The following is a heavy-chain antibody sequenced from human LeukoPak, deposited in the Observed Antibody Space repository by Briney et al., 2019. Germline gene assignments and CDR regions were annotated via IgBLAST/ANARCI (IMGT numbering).Heavy chain of an antibody. J-gene: IGHJ4*02. V-gene: IGHV1-18*01. CDR3: ARDVRHIAVAGMIDY. CDR2: ISAYNGNT. CDR1: GYTFTSYG. D-gene: IGHD6-19*01. Sequence: ASVNVSCKASGYTFTSYGISWVRQAPGQGLEWMGWISAYNGNTNYAQKLQGRVTMTTDTSTSTAYMELRSLRSDDTAVYYCARDVRHIAVAGMIDYWGQGTLVTVSS.